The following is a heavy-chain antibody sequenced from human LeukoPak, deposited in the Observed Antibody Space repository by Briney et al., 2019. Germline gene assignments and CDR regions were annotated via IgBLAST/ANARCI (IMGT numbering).Heavy chain of an antibody. D-gene: IGHD3-16*01. V-gene: IGHV1-2*02. CDR2: INPNSGGT. CDR3: ARMDDLGGMDV. CDR1: GYTFTGYY. J-gene: IGHJ6*02. Sequence: ASVKVSCKASGYTFTGYYVHWVRQAPGQGLEWMGWINPNSGGTNYAQKFQGRVTMTRDTSIGTAYMELSRLGSDDTAVYYCARMDDLGGMDVWGQGTTVTVSS.